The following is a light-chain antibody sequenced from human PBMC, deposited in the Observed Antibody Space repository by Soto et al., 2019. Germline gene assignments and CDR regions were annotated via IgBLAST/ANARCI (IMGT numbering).Light chain of an antibody. CDR3: QHYYNYPRT. CDR1: QDIGTY. Sequence: AIRMTQSPSSLSASTGDRVTIPCRASQDIGTYLAWYQQKPGKAPKLLIYAASSLQSGVPSRFSGSGSGTDFTLTISWLQSEDFATYYCQHYYNYPRTVGQGTKVDSK. CDR2: AAS. V-gene: IGKV1-8*01. J-gene: IGKJ1*01.